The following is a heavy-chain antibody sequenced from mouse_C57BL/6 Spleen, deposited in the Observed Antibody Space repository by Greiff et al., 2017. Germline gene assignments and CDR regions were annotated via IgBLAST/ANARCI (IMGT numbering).Heavy chain of an antibody. D-gene: IGHD2-1*01. Sequence: VQLQQSGPELVKPGASVKISCKASGYTFTDYYMNWVKQSHGKSLEWIGDINPNNGGTSYNQKFKGKATLTVDKSSSTAYMGLRSLTSEDSAVYYCARGDYGNSAWFAYWGQGTLVTVSA. J-gene: IGHJ3*01. CDR1: GYTFTDYY. V-gene: IGHV1-26*01. CDR2: INPNNGGT. CDR3: ARGDYGNSAWFAY.